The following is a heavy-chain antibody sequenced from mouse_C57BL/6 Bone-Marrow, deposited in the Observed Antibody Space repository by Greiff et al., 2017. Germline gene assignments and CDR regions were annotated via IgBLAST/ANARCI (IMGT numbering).Heavy chain of an antibody. CDR1: GYTFTSYG. J-gene: IGHJ4*01. Sequence: QVQLKESGAELARPGASVKLSCKASGYTFTSYGISWVKQRTGQGLEWIGEIYPRSGNTYYNEKFKGKATLTADKSSSTAYMELRSLTSEDSAVYFCRRVYYYAMDYWGQGTSVTVSS. V-gene: IGHV1-81*01. CDR2: IYPRSGNT. CDR3: RRVYYYAMDY.